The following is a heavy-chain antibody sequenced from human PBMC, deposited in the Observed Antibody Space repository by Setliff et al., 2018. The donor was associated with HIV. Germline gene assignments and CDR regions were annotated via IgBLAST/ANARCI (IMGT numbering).Heavy chain of an antibody. J-gene: IGHJ4*02. CDR2: IDAGDGNT. D-gene: IGHD3-16*02. Sequence: ASVKVSCKASGYIFSNFAMHWVRQVPGPRLEWMGWIDAGDGNTKYSQNIQGRVSITRDTSATTVYMELSRLRSEDTAVYYCARDGAFVWGTYRYQGFDHWGQGTLVTVSS. CDR3: ARDGAFVWGTYRYQGFDH. V-gene: IGHV1-3*01. CDR1: GYIFSNFA.